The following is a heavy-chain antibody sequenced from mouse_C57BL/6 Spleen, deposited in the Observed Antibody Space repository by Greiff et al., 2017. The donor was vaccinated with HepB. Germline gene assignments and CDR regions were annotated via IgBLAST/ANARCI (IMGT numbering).Heavy chain of an antibody. CDR1: GYAFSSSW. J-gene: IGHJ3*01. CDR3: ARSGDWDPLAY. CDR2: IYPGDGDT. Sequence: VKLQESGPELVKPGASVKISCKASGYAFSSSWMNWVKQRPGKGLEWIGRIYPGDGDTNYNGKFKGKATLTADKSSSTAYMQLSSLTSEDSAVYFCARSGDWDPLAYWGQGTLVTVSA. V-gene: IGHV1-82*01. D-gene: IGHD4-1*01.